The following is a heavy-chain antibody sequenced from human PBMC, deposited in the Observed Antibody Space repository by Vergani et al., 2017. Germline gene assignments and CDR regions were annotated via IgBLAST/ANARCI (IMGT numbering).Heavy chain of an antibody. D-gene: IGHD3/OR15-3a*01. J-gene: IGHJ4*02. CDR3: ADLYVDDGFSPF. V-gene: IGHV3-23*01. CDR2: ISGQNFRT. Sequence: EVQLLESGGGPAQPGESLRLSCVASGFTFTAHGLNWVRQAPGKGLEWVSGISGQNFRTHYADSVKGRFTISRDDSKNTVYLQINSLRAEDTAFYYCADLYVDDGFSPFWGQGTLVTVSS. CDR1: GFTFTAHG.